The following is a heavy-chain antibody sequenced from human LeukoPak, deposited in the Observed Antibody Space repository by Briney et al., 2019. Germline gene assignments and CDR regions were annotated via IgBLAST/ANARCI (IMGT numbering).Heavy chain of an antibody. D-gene: IGHD3-22*01. CDR3: ARGLIYYDSSGYQDAFDI. V-gene: IGHV1-24*01. J-gene: IGHJ3*02. Sequence: VASVKVSCKVSGYTLTELSMHWVRQAPGKGLEWMGGFDPEDGETIYAQKFQGRVTMTRNTSISTAYMELSSLRSEDTAVYYCARGLIYYDSSGYQDAFDIWGQGTMVTVSS. CDR2: FDPEDGET. CDR1: GYTLTELS.